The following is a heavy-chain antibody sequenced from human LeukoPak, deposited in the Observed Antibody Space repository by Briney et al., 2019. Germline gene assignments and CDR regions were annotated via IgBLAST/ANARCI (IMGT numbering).Heavy chain of an antibody. Sequence: GTSLRLSCAASGFTFSSYGMHWVRQAPGKGLEWVAVIWYDGSEKYYADSVKDRFTISRDNSKNTLFLQLNSLTTEDTAVYYCARWSCDHWGQGTLVTVSS. CDR1: GFTFSSYG. CDR3: ARWSCDH. V-gene: IGHV3-33*01. CDR2: IWYDGSEK. J-gene: IGHJ5*02.